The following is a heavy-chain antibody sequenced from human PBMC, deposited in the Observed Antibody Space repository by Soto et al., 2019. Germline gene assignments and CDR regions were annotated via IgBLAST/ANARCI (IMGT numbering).Heavy chain of an antibody. V-gene: IGHV1-24*01. CDR1: GYTLTELS. Sequence: ASVKVSCKVSGYTLTELSMHWVRQAPGKGLEWMGGFDPEDGETIYAQKFQGRVIMTEDTSTDTAYMELSSLRSEDTAVYYCATTPRYDGIYYFDYWGQGTLVTVSS. D-gene: IGHD5-12*01. CDR3: ATTPRYDGIYYFDY. CDR2: FDPEDGET. J-gene: IGHJ4*02.